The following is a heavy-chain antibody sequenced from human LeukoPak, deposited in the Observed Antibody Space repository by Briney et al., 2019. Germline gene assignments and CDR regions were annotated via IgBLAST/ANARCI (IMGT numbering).Heavy chain of an antibody. D-gene: IGHD3-16*01. CDR3: VKGVGGAANYYYMDV. Sequence: GGSLRLSCAASGFTFSSYAMSWVRQAPGKGLEWVSAISGSGGSTYYADSVRGRFTISRDNSKNALYLQMNSLRPEETAVYYCVKGVGGAANYYYMDVWGKGTSVTVSS. J-gene: IGHJ6*03. CDR1: GFTFSSYA. V-gene: IGHV3-23*01. CDR2: ISGSGGST.